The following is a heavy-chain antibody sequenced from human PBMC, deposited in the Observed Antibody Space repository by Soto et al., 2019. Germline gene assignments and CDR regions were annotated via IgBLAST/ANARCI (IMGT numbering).Heavy chain of an antibody. CDR1: GFTFSSYA. D-gene: IGHD1-1*01. CDR3: AKGQPWAEYFDY. J-gene: IGHJ4*02. V-gene: IGHV3-23*01. Sequence: PGGSLRLSCAASGFTFSSYAMSWVRQAPGKGLEWVSAISGSGGSTYYADPVKGRFTISRDDSKNTLYLQMNSLRAEDTAVYYCAKGQPWAEYFDYWGQGTLVTVSS. CDR2: ISGSGGST.